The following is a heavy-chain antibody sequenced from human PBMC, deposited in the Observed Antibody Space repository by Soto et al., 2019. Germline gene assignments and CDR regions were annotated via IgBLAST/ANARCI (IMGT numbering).Heavy chain of an antibody. CDR2: ISSSSTI. D-gene: IGHD3-22*01. CDR1: GPTFSSYA. CDR3: ARVGSLTDYYDSSGYYPLFAY. Sequence: GVLRLSCAASGPTFSSYAMSWVRQAPGKGLEWVSYISSSSTIYYADSVKGRFTISRDNAKNSLYLQMNSLRAEDTAVYYCARVGSLTDYYDSSGYYPLFAYWGQGTLVTVSS. J-gene: IGHJ4*02. V-gene: IGHV3-48*01.